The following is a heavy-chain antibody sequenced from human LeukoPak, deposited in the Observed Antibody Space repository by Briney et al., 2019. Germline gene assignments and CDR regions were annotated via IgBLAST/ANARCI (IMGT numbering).Heavy chain of an antibody. CDR1: GGSISGYY. Sequence: SETLSLTCTVSGGSISGYYWSWIRQPPGKGLEWIGEINQSGSTKYNPSLKSRVTISVDTSKNQFSLKLSSVTAADTAVFYCARGETAGPSYYALDVWGQGTTVTVSS. V-gene: IGHV4-34*01. J-gene: IGHJ6*02. CDR3: ARGETAGPSYYALDV. CDR2: INQSGST. D-gene: IGHD5-18*01.